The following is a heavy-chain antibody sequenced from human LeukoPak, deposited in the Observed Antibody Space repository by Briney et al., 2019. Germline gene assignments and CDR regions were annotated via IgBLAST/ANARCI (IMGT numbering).Heavy chain of an antibody. CDR1: GYTFTGYY. Sequence: GASVKVSCKASGYTFTGYYMHWVRQAPGQGLEWMGWINPNSGGTNYAQKLQGRVTMTTDASTSTAYMELRSLRSDDTAVYYCARRAGGSGAIDYWGQGTLVTVSS. CDR3: ARRAGGSGAIDY. CDR2: INPNSGGT. V-gene: IGHV1-2*02. J-gene: IGHJ4*02. D-gene: IGHD3-10*01.